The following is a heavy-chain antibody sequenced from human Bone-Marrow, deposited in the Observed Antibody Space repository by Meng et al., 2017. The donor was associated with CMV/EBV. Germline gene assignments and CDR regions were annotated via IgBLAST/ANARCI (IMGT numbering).Heavy chain of an antibody. Sequence: GGSLRLSCAASGFTFSSYAMSWVRQAPGKGLEWVSGINWNGGSTGYADSVKGRFTISRDNAKNSLYLQMNSLRAEDTALYYCARDRVGSYPDYWGQGTLVTVSS. V-gene: IGHV3-20*04. J-gene: IGHJ4*02. CDR2: INWNGGST. CDR1: GFTFSSYA. D-gene: IGHD1-26*01. CDR3: ARDRVGSYPDY.